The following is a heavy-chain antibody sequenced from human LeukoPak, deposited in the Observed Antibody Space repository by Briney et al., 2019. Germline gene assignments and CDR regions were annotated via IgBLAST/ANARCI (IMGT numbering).Heavy chain of an antibody. Sequence: SGTLSLTCTVSHGPITRTKWWSWVRPPPGKGLEWIGEISHTGSTNYNPSFNSRATMSVDKSKNQFSLNLKSVTAADTALYYCASSSLVVVVTYGFDIWGRGTAVTVSS. D-gene: IGHD2-21*01. CDR3: ASSSLVVVVTYGFDI. V-gene: IGHV4-4*02. J-gene: IGHJ3*02. CDR2: ISHTGST. CDR1: HGPITRTKW.